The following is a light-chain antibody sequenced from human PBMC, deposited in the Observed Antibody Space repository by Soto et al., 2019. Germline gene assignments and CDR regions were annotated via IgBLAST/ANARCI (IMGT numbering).Light chain of an antibody. CDR3: QLLNSYPIS. Sequence: VYVGGRGTIKRRASQSITTWLAWYQQRPGKAPKLLIYDVSSLQSGVPSRFSGSGSGTEFTLTICSLQPEYCATYYCQLLNSYPISSGHGTRLEIK. V-gene: IGKV1-5*01. CDR1: QSITTW. J-gene: IGKJ5*01. CDR2: DVS.